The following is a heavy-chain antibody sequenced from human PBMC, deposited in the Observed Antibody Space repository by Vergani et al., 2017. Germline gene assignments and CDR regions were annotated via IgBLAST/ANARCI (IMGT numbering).Heavy chain of an antibody. V-gene: IGHV3-66*02. CDR3: TRSECSGTTYYGHYFDV. J-gene: IGHJ4*01. D-gene: IGHD2-15*01. CDR2: IKSDGRT. CDR1: GFRVTTYY. Sequence: EVELLESGGGLAQPGGSLSVSCSASGFRVTTYYMSWVRQAPGKGLEWVSVIKSDGRTSYAESVRGRFTISRDTSRNAVYLQMNILRVEDTGVYYCTRSECSGTTYYGHYFDVWGHGVLVTVSS.